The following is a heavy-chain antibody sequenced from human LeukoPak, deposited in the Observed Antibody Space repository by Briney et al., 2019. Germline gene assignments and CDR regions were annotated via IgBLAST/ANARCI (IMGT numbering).Heavy chain of an antibody. J-gene: IGHJ6*03. D-gene: IGHD2-2*01. CDR3: AKGSFHCSSSSCPQYHYYMDV. CDR2: IRYDGSNK. Sequence: GGSLRLSCAASGFTFSTYGIHWVRQAPGKGLEWVAFIRYDGSNKYYADSVKGRFTISRDNSKNTLYLQMNSLRAEDTAVYYCAKGSFHCSSSSCPQYHYYMDVWGKGTTVTVSS. CDR1: GFTFSTYG. V-gene: IGHV3-30*02.